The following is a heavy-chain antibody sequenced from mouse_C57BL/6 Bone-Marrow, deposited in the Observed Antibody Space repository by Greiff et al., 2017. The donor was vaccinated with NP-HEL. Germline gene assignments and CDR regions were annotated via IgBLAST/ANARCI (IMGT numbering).Heavy chain of an antibody. CDR1: GFTFSDYY. V-gene: IGHV5-12*01. CDR2: ISNGGGST. J-gene: IGHJ4*01. CDR3: ARHYY. Sequence: EVQLMESGGGLVQPGGSLKLSCAASGFTFSDYYMYWVRQTPEKRLEWVAYISNGGGSTYYPDTVKGRFTISRDNAKNTLYLQMSRLKSEDTAMYYCARHYYWGQGTSVTVSS.